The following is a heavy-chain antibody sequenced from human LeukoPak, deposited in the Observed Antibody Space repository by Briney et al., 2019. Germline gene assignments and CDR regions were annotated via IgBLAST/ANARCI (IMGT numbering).Heavy chain of an antibody. Sequence: GGSLRLSCAASGLTVSSNCMSWVRQAPGKGLGWVSFIYSGGNTYYADSVKGRFTISRDNSKNTVHLQMNSLRAEDTAMYYCARRAGDYSHPYDYWGQGTLVTVSS. CDR2: IYSGGNT. CDR3: ARRAGDYSHPYDY. V-gene: IGHV3-53*01. D-gene: IGHD3-22*01. J-gene: IGHJ4*02. CDR1: GLTVSSNC.